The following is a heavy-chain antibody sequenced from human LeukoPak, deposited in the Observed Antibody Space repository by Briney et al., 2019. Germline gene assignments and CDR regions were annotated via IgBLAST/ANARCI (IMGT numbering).Heavy chain of an antibody. D-gene: IGHD3-10*01. J-gene: IGHJ4*02. CDR2: INPSGGST. CDR1: GYTFTSYY. V-gene: IGHV1-46*01. CDR3: ARAQHYGSGSYYYYDY. Sequence: ASVKVSRKASGYTFTSYYMHWVRQAPGQGLEWMGIINPSGGSTSYAQKFQGGVTMTRDTSTSTVYMELSSLRSEDTAVYYCARAQHYGSGSYYYYDYWGQGTLVTVSS.